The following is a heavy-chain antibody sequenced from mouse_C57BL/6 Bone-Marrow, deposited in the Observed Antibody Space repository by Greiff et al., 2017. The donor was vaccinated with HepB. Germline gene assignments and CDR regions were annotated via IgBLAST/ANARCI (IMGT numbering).Heavy chain of an antibody. Sequence: DVKLQESGPGLAKPSQTLSLTCSVTGYSITSDYWNWIRKFPGNKLEYMGYISYSGSTYYNPSLKSRISITRDTSKNQYYLQLNSVTTEDTATYYCARWITTVVATRYFDVWGTGTTVTVSS. V-gene: IGHV3-8*01. D-gene: IGHD1-1*01. J-gene: IGHJ1*03. CDR1: GYSITSDY. CDR2: ISYSGST. CDR3: ARWITTVVATRYFDV.